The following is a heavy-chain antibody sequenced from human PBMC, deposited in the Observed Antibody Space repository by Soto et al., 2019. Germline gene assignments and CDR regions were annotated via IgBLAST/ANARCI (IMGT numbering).Heavy chain of an antibody. CDR3: AKGDGSGITTFGVVIIRPLAY. J-gene: IGHJ4*02. CDR2: ISGSGGRT. CDR1: GFTFSNYA. V-gene: IGHV3-23*01. D-gene: IGHD3-3*01. Sequence: GSLRLSCAASGFTFSNYAMSWVRQAPGKGLEWVSGISGSGGRTNYADSVKGRFTISRDNSKNTLYLQMNSLRAEDTAVYYCAKGDGSGITTFGVVIIRPLAYRGQGTLVTVCS.